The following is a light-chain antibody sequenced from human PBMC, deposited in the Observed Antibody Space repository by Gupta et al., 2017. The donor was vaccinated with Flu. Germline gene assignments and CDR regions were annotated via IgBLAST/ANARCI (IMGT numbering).Light chain of an antibody. V-gene: IGLV1-51*02. CDR1: SSNIGKNY. CDR3: GTWDSTLIVYV. J-gene: IGLJ3*02. CDR2: ENN. Sequence: VIISCSGSSSNIGKNYVSWYQQLPGTAPKLLIYENNQRPSGIPDRVSGSKSGTSATLGITGLQTGDEADYHCGTWDSTLIVYVFGGGTKVTVL.